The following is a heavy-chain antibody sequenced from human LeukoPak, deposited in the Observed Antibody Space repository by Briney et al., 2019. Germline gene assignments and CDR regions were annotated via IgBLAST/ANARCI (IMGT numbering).Heavy chain of an antibody. Sequence: GGSLKLSCAASGFTFSSYAMHWVRQAPGKGLEWVAVISYDGSNKYYADSVKGRFTISRDNSKNTLYLQMNSLRAEDTAVYYCARGHWWLYYYYYMDVWGKGTTVTVSS. CDR2: ISYDGSNK. V-gene: IGHV3-30*04. CDR1: GFTFSSYA. J-gene: IGHJ6*03. CDR3: ARGHWWLYYYYYMDV. D-gene: IGHD5-12*01.